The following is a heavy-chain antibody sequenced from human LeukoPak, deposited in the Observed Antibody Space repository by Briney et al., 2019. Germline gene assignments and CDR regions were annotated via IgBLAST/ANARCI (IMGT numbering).Heavy chain of an antibody. D-gene: IGHD2/OR15-2a*01. Sequence: ASVKVSCKASGGTFSSYAISWVRQAPGQGLEWMGGIIPIFGTANYARKFQDRVTITADDSTTTAYMELSSLTSEDTATYYCARLGHCRETNCYSDFYYMDVWGKGTTVIVSS. J-gene: IGHJ6*03. CDR1: GGTFSSYA. CDR3: ARLGHCRETNCYSDFYYMDV. CDR2: IIPIFGTA. V-gene: IGHV1-69*01.